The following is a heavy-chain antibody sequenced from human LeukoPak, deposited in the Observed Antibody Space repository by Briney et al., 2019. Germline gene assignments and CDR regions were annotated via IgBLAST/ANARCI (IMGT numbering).Heavy chain of an antibody. D-gene: IGHD3-16*01. Sequence: ASVKVSCKASGNSISNYAVSWVRQAPGQGFEWMGGIIPIFGTADYAQKFQGRVTITADQSTSTTYMALSSLKSEDTATYYCTTRACHAGGCSSSFYYYYGLHLWGQGTTVSVSS. CDR2: IIPIFGTA. J-gene: IGHJ6*02. CDR1: GNSISNYA. V-gene: IGHV1-69*13. CDR3: TTRACHAGGCSSSFYYYYGLHL.